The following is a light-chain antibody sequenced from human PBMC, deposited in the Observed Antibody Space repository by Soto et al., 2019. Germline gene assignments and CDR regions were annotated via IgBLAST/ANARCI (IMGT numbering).Light chain of an antibody. CDR1: NIGTKG. V-gene: IGLV3-21*02. CDR3: QVWAGSNDHHV. Sequence: SYELTQLPSVSVAPGQTATITCGGDNIGTKGVHWYKHKPGQAPILVVSDDDDRPSGIPERISGSNSGNTATLTIINVEAGDEADYYCQVWAGSNDHHVFGSGTKVTV. CDR2: DDD. J-gene: IGLJ1*01.